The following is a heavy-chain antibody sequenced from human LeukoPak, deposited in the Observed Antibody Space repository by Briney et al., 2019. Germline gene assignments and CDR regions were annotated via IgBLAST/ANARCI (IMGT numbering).Heavy chain of an antibody. CDR3: AKGDSSSWYDNWFDP. CDR1: GFTFSSYA. D-gene: IGHD6-13*01. V-gene: IGHV3-23*01. Sequence: GGSLRLSCAASGFTFSSYAMSWVRQAPGKGLEWVSAISGSDGSTYYADSVKGRFTISRDNSKNTLYLQMNSLRAEDTAVYYCAKGDSSSWYDNWFDPWGQGTLVTVSS. J-gene: IGHJ5*02. CDR2: ISGSDGST.